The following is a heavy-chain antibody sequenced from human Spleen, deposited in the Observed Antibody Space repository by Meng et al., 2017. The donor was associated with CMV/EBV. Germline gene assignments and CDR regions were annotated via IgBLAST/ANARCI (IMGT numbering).Heavy chain of an antibody. V-gene: IGHV1-8*01. CDR3: AREFHLPRSRNAFDL. D-gene: IGHD6-6*01. Sequence: ASVKVFCKASGYSFTTYDFNWVRQATGQGPEWLGWMNPNSGNTGYAEQFRGRVSMTRDTSINTAYLELNSLRYEDTAVYYCAREFHLPRSRNAFDLWGQGTLVTVSS. J-gene: IGHJ3*01. CDR1: GYSFTTYD. CDR2: MNPNSGNT.